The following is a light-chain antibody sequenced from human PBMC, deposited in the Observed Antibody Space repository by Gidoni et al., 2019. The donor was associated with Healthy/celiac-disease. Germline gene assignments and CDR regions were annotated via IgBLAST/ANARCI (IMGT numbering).Light chain of an antibody. CDR2: GAS. CDR3: QHFGN. CDR1: QSISSSQ. J-gene: IGKJ4*01. V-gene: IGKV3-20*01. Sequence: DIGLTQSPGTLSLSPGQRATLSCRASQSISSSQLAWYQQTPGQAPRPLMYGASSRATGIPDRFSGSVSGTDFTLTISRLEPEDFAVYYCQHFGNFGGGTKVE.